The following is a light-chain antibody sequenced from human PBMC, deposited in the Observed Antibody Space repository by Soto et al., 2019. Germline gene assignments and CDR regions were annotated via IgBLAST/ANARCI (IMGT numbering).Light chain of an antibody. CDR1: SSDVGGYNY. J-gene: IGLJ1*01. CDR2: DVS. Sequence: QSVLTQPASVSGSPGQSITISCTGTSSDVGGYNYVSWYQQHPGKAPKLMIYDVSNQPSGVSNRFSGSKSGNTASLTISGLQAEDEADYYCSSFTSSITFVFGTGTKVTVL. CDR3: SSFTSSITFV. V-gene: IGLV2-14*01.